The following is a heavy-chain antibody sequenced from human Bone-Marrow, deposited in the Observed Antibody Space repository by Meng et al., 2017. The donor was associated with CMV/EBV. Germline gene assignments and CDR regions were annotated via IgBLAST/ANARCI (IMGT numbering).Heavy chain of an antibody. V-gene: IGHV4-38-2*01. J-gene: IGHJ6*02. CDR3: ARVVVVPAASSHYYYGMDV. CDR1: GFTFSGSA. Sequence: ESLKISCAASGFTFSGSAMHWVRQASGKGLEWIGSIYHSGSTYYNPSLKSRVTISVDTSKNQFSLKLSSVTAADTAVYYCARVVVVPAASSHYYYGMDVWGQGTTVTVSS. D-gene: IGHD2-2*01. CDR2: IYHSGST.